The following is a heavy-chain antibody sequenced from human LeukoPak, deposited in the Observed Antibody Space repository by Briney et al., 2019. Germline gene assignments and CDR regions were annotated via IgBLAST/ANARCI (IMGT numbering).Heavy chain of an antibody. CDR1: GYTFTSYG. Sequence: ASVKLSCKSSGYTFTSYGISWVRQAPGQGLEWVGSISAYNGNTNYAQKLQGRVTMTTDTSTSTAYMELRSLRSDDTAVYYCARDDYGDHTHDYWGQGTLVTVSS. CDR3: ARDDYGDHTHDY. J-gene: IGHJ4*02. V-gene: IGHV1-18*01. D-gene: IGHD4-17*01. CDR2: ISAYNGNT.